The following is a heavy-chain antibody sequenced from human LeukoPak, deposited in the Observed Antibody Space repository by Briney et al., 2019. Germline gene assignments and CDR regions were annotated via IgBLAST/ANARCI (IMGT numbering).Heavy chain of an antibody. Sequence: SVKVSCKASGGTFSSYAISWVRQAPGQGLEWMGGIIPIFGTANYAQKFQGRVTITADESTSTAYMELSSLRSEDTAVYYCTVVGLFSSGYYFDYWGQGTLVTVSS. J-gene: IGHJ4*02. V-gene: IGHV1-69*13. CDR1: GGTFSSYA. D-gene: IGHD6-19*01. CDR2: IIPIFGTA. CDR3: TVVGLFSSGYYFDY.